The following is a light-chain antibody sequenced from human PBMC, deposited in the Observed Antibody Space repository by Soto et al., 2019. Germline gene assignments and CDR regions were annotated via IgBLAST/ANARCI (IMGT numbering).Light chain of an antibody. V-gene: IGLV2-8*01. CDR2: GVT. Sequence: QSVLAQPPSASGSPGQSVTISCTGSGSDIGAYKFVSWYQQHPGKAPKLMIFGVTERPSGVPDRFSGSKSGNTASLTVSGLQADDEAIYYCYSYAGRNIWVFGGGTKVTVL. CDR1: GSDIGAYKF. CDR3: YSYAGRNIWV. J-gene: IGLJ3*02.